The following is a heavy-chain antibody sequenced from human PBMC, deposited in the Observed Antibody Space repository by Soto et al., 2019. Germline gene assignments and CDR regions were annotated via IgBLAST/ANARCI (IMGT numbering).Heavy chain of an antibody. CDR1: GGSIRSGGYF. J-gene: IGHJ4*02. D-gene: IGHD6-13*01. V-gene: IGHV4-31*03. Sequence: SETLSLTCTVSGGSIRSGGYFWSWVRQQPGKGLEWIGHIYYRGGTSYNPSLESRVAMSVDTSKNEFTLKVNSVTAADTAIYYCARFAKEENPKLESWYAFDFWGRGTLLTVSS. CDR3: ARFAKEENPKLESWYAFDF. CDR2: IYYRGGT.